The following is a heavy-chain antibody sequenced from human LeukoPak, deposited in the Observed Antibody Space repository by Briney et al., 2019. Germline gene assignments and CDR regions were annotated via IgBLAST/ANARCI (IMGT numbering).Heavy chain of an antibody. J-gene: IGHJ4*02. CDR3: VRGPGDPIVVAGIDY. CDR1: GFTFSSYD. CDR2: IGTAGDT. D-gene: IGHD6-19*01. V-gene: IGHV3-13*01. Sequence: GGSLRLSCAASGFTFSSYDMHWVRQATGKGLEWVSAIGTAGDTYYPGSVKGRFTISRDNAKNTVYLQMNSLREEDTALYYCVRGPGDPIVVAGIDYWGQGTLVTVSS.